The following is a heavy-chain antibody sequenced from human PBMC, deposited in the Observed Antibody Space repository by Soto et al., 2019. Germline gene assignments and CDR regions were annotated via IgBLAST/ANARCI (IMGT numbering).Heavy chain of an antibody. D-gene: IGHD2-8*02. Sequence: SETLSLTCAVXGGSFSGYYWTWIRQPPGTGLEWIGEINHSGSTNYNPSLKSRVTISVDTSKNQFSLKLTSVTAADTAVYYCAREKITGLFDYWGQETLVTVSS. CDR2: INHSGST. J-gene: IGHJ4*02. CDR3: AREKITGLFDY. V-gene: IGHV4-34*01. CDR1: GGSFSGYY.